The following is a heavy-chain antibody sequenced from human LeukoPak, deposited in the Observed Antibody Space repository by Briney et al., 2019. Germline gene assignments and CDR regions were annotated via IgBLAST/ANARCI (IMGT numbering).Heavy chain of an antibody. D-gene: IGHD3-3*01. CDR2: IYHSRGT. CDR3: ARDMGPSFGVVIIGNWFDP. Sequence: SETLSLTCTVSGDSIRSYYWSWIRQPPGKGLEWIGYIYHSRGTMYNPSLKSRVTISVDTSKNQFSLKVASVTAADTAVYYCARDMGPSFGVVIIGNWFDPWGQGTLVTVSS. V-gene: IGHV4-59*12. J-gene: IGHJ5*02. CDR1: GDSIRSYY.